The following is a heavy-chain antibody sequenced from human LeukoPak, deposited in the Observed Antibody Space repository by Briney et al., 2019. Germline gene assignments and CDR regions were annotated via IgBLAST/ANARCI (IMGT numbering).Heavy chain of an antibody. D-gene: IGHD3-22*01. CDR2: IFYSGST. CDR1: GGSITPYY. CDR3: ARGRGSSGYYHEGEWFDP. Sequence: SETLSLTCSVSGGSITPYYWSWIRQPPGKGLEWIGYIFYSGSTNFNPSLKSRVTMSVDTSKNQFSLNLSSVTAADTAVYYCARGRGSSGYYHEGEWFDPWGQGTLVTDSS. J-gene: IGHJ5*02. V-gene: IGHV4-59*01.